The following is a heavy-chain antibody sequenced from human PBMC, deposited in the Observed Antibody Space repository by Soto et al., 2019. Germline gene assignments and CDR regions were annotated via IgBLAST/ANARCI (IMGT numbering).Heavy chain of an antibody. CDR1: GGTFSSYT. Sequence: VASVKVSCKASGGTFSSYTINWVRQAPGQGLEWMGGIIPIFGTANYVQKFQGRVTITADESTSTAYMELNNLRSEDTAVYYCAREASENRGWYVYWGQGTLVTVSS. CDR3: AREASENRGWYVY. CDR2: IIPIFGTA. J-gene: IGHJ4*02. D-gene: IGHD6-19*01. V-gene: IGHV1-69*13.